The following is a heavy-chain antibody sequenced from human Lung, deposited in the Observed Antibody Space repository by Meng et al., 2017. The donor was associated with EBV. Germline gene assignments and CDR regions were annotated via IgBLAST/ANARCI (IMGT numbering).Heavy chain of an antibody. D-gene: IGHD3-3*02. V-gene: IGHV3-33*01. CDR1: GFTFNNYA. Sequence: QVPLVESXXGXVSAGXXLXLSCAASGFTFNNYAMHWVRQAPGKGLVWVAVIWYDGSNKYYADSVTGRFTISRDNSKNTLYLQMTSLRAEDTALYFCSRDLAGPYDDWGQGTMVTVSS. CDR2: IWYDGSNK. CDR3: SRDLAGPYDD. J-gene: IGHJ4*02.